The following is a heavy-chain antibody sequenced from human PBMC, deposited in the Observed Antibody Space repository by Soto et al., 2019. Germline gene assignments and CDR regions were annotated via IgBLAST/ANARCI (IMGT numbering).Heavy chain of an antibody. Sequence: QVQLQQWGAGLLKPSETLSLTCAVYGGSFSGYYWCWIRQPPGTELEWMGEINHSGSTNYNPSLKSRITISVDTSKNQFSLKLTSVTAADTAVYDWARDKITGRFAYWGQGTLVTVSS. D-gene: IGHD2-8*02. CDR3: ARDKITGRFAY. CDR1: GGSFSGYY. V-gene: IGHV4-34*01. J-gene: IGHJ4*02. CDR2: INHSGST.